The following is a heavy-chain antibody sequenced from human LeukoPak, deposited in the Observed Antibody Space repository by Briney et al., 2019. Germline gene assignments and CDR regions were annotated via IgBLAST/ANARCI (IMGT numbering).Heavy chain of an antibody. Sequence: SETLSLTCTVSGGSISSYYWSWIRQPPGKGLEWIGYIYYSGSTNYNPSLKSRVTISVDTSKNQFSLKLSSVTAADTAVYYCARGAAAAGTPYFDLWGRGTLVTVSS. CDR2: IYYSGST. D-gene: IGHD6-13*01. V-gene: IGHV4-59*01. J-gene: IGHJ2*01. CDR3: ARGAAAAGTPYFDL. CDR1: GGSISSYY.